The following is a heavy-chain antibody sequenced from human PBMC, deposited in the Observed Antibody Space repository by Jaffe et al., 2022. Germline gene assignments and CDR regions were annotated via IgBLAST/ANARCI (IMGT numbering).Heavy chain of an antibody. CDR1: GGTFSSYA. CDR3: ARSVGYCSSTSCYASWFDP. J-gene: IGHJ5*02. D-gene: IGHD2-2*01. V-gene: IGHV1-69*05. Sequence: QVQLVQSGAEVKKPGSSVKVSCKASGGTFSSYAISWVRQAPGQGLEWMGGIIPIFGTANYAQKFQGRVTITTDESTSTAYMELSSLRSEDTAVYYCARSVGYCSSTSCYASWFDPWGQGTLVTVSS. CDR2: IIPIFGTA.